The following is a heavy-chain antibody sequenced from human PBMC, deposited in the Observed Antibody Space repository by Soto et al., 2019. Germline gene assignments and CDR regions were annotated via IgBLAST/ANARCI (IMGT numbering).Heavy chain of an antibody. CDR2: INAGNGNT. CDR1: GYTFTSYA. CDR3: ARDLGVGAASDY. V-gene: IGHV1-3*01. D-gene: IGHD1-26*01. Sequence: QVQLVQSGAEVKKPGASVKVSCKASGYTFTSYAMHWVRQAPGQRLEWMGWINAGNGNTKYSQKFQGRVTITRDTSASKAYMELSSLRSEDTAVYYCARDLGVGAASDYWGQGTLVTVSS. J-gene: IGHJ4*02.